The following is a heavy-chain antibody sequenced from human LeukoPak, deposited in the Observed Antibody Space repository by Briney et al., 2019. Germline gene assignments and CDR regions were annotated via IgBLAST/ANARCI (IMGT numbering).Heavy chain of an antibody. D-gene: IGHD5-12*01. J-gene: IGHJ4*02. CDR2: INSDGSST. Sequence: QSGGSLRLSCAASGFTFSSYWMHWVRQAPGKGLVWVSRINSDGSSTSYADSVKGRFTISRDNAKNTLYLQMNSLRAEDTAVYFCARGSRLSGSDLWGQGTLVTVSS. CDR3: ARGSRLSGSDL. V-gene: IGHV3-74*01. CDR1: GFTFSSYW.